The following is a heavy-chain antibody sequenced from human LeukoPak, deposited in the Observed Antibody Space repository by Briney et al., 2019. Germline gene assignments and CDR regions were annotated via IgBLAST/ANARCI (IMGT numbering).Heavy chain of an antibody. CDR2: ISAYNGNT. V-gene: IGHV1-18*01. CDR3: ARDGYSYGSDAFDI. D-gene: IGHD5-18*01. CDR1: GYTFTSYG. J-gene: IGHJ3*02. Sequence: ASVKVSCKASGYTFTSYGISWVRQASGHGLEWMGWISAYNGNTNYAQKLQGRVTMTTDTSTSTAYMELRSLRSDDTAVYYCARDGYSYGSDAFDIWGQGTMVTVSS.